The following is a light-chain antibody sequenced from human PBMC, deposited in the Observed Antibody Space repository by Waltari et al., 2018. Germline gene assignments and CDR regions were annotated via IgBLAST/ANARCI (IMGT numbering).Light chain of an antibody. V-gene: IGKV1-17*01. CDR1: QDISNY. Sequence: DIQMTQSPSYLAASVGDTVTITCRASQDISNYLNWFQQKPGKAPKLLIYAASTLQSGVPSWLSGSGSGTEFTLTISSLQLEDFAAYYCLQHNSYPSSFGPGTKVEI. J-gene: IGKJ2*03. CDR3: LQHNSYPSS. CDR2: AAS.